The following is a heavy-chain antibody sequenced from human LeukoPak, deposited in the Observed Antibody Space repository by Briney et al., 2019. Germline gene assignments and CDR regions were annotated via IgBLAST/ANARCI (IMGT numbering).Heavy chain of an antibody. J-gene: IGHJ6*02. D-gene: IGHD3-22*01. Sequence: SVKVSCKASGGTFSSYAISWVRQAPGQGLEWMGGIIPIFGTANYAQKFQGRVTITADESTSTAYMELSSLRSEDTAVYYCARGVTVEYDSSGYAYYYYVMDVWGQGTTVTVSS. CDR1: GGTFSSYA. CDR3: ARGVTVEYDSSGYAYYYYVMDV. V-gene: IGHV1-69*13. CDR2: IIPIFGTA.